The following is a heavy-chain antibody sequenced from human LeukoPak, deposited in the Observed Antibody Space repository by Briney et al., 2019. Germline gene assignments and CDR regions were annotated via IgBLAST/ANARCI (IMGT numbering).Heavy chain of an antibody. CDR1: GGSISSYY. CDR3: ARATYYYDSSGYRMNWFDP. Sequence: PSETLSLTCTVSGGSISSYYWSWIRQPPGKGLEWIGYIYYSGSTNHNPSLKSRVTISVDTSKNQFSLKLSSVTAADTAVYYCARATYYYDSSGYRMNWFDPWGQGTLVTVSS. CDR2: IYYSGST. J-gene: IGHJ5*02. D-gene: IGHD3-22*01. V-gene: IGHV4-59*12.